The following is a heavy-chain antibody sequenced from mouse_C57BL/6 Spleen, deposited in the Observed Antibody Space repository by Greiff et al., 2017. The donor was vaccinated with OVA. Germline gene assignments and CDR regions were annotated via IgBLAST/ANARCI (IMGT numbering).Heavy chain of an antibody. Sequence: VLLVESDAELVKPGASVKISCKASGYTFTDYTIHWMKQRPEQGLEWIGYIYPRDGSTKYNEKFKGKATLTADKSSSTAYMQLNSLTSEDSAVDFCERSGNGSCHWYFDVWGTGTTVTVSS. CDR1: GYTFTDYT. CDR2: IYPRDGST. V-gene: IGHV1-78*01. D-gene: IGHD1-1*01. J-gene: IGHJ1*03. CDR3: ERSGNGSCHWYFDV.